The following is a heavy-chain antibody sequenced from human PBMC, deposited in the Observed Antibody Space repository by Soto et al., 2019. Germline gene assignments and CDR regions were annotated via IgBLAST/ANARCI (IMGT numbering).Heavy chain of an antibody. V-gene: IGHV1-18*01. D-gene: IGHD3-10*01. CDR1: GYTFTSYG. CDR3: ARDEGRDYYGSGSYYYYGMDV. J-gene: IGHJ6*02. CDR2: ISAYNGNT. Sequence: QVQLVQSGAEVKKPGASVKVSCKASGYTFTSYGISWVRQAPGQGLEWMGWISAYNGNTNYAQKLQGRVTMTTDTSTSTAYMELRSLRSDDTAVYYCARDEGRDYYGSGSYYYYGMDVWGQGTTVTVSS.